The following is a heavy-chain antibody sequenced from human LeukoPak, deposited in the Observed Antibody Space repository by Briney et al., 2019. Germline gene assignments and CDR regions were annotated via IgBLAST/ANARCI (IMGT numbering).Heavy chain of an antibody. V-gene: IGHV3-33*01. J-gene: IGHJ3*02. CDR2: LWYDGSNQ. D-gene: IGHD2-2*01. CDR3: ARPLFVAGVPGNLGAFDI. Sequence: PGGSLRLSCATSGFSFSSYGMFWVRQAPGKGLEWVAFLWYDGSNQNYADSVKGRFTISRDNSKNTLFLQMNSLRAEDTAIYYCARPLFVAGVPGNLGAFDIWGQGTMVTVSS. CDR1: GFSFSSYG.